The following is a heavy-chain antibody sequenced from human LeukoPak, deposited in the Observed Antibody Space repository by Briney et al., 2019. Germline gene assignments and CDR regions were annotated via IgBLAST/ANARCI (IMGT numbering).Heavy chain of an antibody. D-gene: IGHD6-19*01. CDR1: GFTFSSSA. J-gene: IGHJ6*02. V-gene: IGHV3-30-3*01. Sequence: GGSLRLSCAASGFTFSSSAMSWVRQAPGKGLEWVAVISYDGSNKYYADSVKGRFTISRDNSKNTLYLQMNSLRAEDTAVYYCAREPGYSSGWYGYYYYGMDVWGQGTTVTVSS. CDR3: AREPGYSSGWYGYYYYGMDV. CDR2: ISYDGSNK.